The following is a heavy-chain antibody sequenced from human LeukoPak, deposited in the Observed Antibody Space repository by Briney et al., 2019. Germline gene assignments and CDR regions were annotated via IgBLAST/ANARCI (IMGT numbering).Heavy chain of an antibody. V-gene: IGHV5-51*04. J-gene: IGHJ4*02. D-gene: IGHD2-15*01. CDR2: IYPGDSDI. CDR3: ARGLYCSGGSCRFDY. Sequence: GESLKISCEGSGYSFTSSWIGWVRQMPGKGLEWMGIIYPGDSDIRYNPSFQGQVTISADKPITTAYLQWSSLKASDTAIYYCARGLYCSGGSCRFDYWGQGTLVTVSS. CDR1: GYSFTSSW.